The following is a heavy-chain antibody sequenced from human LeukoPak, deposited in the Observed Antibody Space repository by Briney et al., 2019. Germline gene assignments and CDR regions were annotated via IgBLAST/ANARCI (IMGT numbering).Heavy chain of an antibody. D-gene: IGHD3-3*01. CDR2: IYTSGST. CDR1: GGSFSSYY. V-gene: IGHV4-4*07. CDR3: ARDKAFWSGYPKNWFDP. J-gene: IGHJ5*02. Sequence: SETLSLTCTVSGGSFSSYYWSWIRQPAGKGLEWIGRIYTSGSTNYNPSLKSRVTMSVDTSKNQFSLKLSSVTAADTAVYYCARDKAFWSGYPKNWFDPWGQGTLVTVSS.